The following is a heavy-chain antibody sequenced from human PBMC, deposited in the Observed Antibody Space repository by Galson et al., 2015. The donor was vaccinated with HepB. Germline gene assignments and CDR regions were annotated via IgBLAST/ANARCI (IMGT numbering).Heavy chain of an antibody. V-gene: IGHV3-7*03. CDR1: GFTFSSYW. CDR2: IKQDGSEK. J-gene: IGHJ6*02. D-gene: IGHD4-11*01. CDR3: ARRFYSNYVGYYGMDV. Sequence: SLRLSCAASGFTFSSYWMSWVRQAPGKGLEWVANIKQDGSEKYYVDSVKGRFTISRDNAKNSLYLQMNSLRAEDTAVYYCARRFYSNYVGYYGMDVWGQGTTVTVSS.